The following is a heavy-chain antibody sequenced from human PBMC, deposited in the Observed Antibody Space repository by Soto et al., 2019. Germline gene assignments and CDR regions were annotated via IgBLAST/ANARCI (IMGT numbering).Heavy chain of an antibody. CDR2: ISAYNGNT. J-gene: IGHJ6*02. CDR1: GYTFTSYG. Sequence: ASVKVSWKASGYTFTSYGINWVRQAPGQGLEWMGWISAYNGNTNYAQKLQGRVTMTTHTSTSTAYMELRSLRSDDTAVYYCARDPSGSGSFWDYYGMDVWGQGSTVTVSS. CDR3: ARDPSGSGSFWDYYGMDV. V-gene: IGHV1-18*01. D-gene: IGHD3-10*01.